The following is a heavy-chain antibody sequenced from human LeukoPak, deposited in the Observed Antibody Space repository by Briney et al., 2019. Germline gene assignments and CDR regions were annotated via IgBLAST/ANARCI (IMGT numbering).Heavy chain of an antibody. V-gene: IGHV3-30*02. CDR1: GFSFSSFG. J-gene: IGHJ6*03. CDR2: IRYDETDK. D-gene: IGHD3-10*01. Sequence: GGSLRLSCAASGFSFSSFGIHWVRQAPGKGLEWVAFIRYDETDKYYADSVKGRFTISRDNSKNTLYLQMNSLRAEDTAVYYCARHGSITMVRGRLRYYYMDVWGKGTTVTISS. CDR3: ARHGSITMVRGRLRYYYMDV.